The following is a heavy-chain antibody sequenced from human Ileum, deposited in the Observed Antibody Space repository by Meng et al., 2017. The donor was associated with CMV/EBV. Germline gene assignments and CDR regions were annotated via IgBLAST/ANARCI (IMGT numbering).Heavy chain of an antibody. Sequence: FAFSSYRMHWVRQAPGKGLEWVSSISNSGTFIYYANSLKGRFTISRDNAKNSLYLQMNSLRAEDTAVYYCARGSVRGIASAGAMVDWGQGTLVTVSS. D-gene: IGHD6-13*01. V-gene: IGHV3-21*01. J-gene: IGHJ4*02. CDR1: FAFSSYR. CDR3: ARGSVRGIASAGAMVD. CDR2: ISNSGTFI.